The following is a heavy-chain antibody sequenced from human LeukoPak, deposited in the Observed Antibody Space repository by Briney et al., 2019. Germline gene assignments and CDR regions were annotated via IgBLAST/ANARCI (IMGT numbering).Heavy chain of an antibody. Sequence: GESLKISCKGSGYTFTNYWIGWVRQMPGKGLEWMGIIYPGDSDFRYSPSFQGQVTISADKSITTAYLQWSSLKASDTAMYYCARRVGASQRGFDYWGQGTLVTVSS. CDR1: GYTFTNYW. J-gene: IGHJ4*02. CDR3: ARRVGASQRGFDY. V-gene: IGHV5-51*01. CDR2: IYPGDSDF. D-gene: IGHD1-26*01.